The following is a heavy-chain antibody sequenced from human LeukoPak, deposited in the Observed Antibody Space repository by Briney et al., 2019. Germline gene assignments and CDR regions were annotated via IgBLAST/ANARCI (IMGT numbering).Heavy chain of an antibody. CDR1: GFTVSSNY. Sequence: GGSLRLSCAASGFTVSSNYMSWVPQAPGKGLEWVSVVYSGGNTYYADSVKGRFTISRDNSKTTLYLQMNSLRAEDTAVYYCAGLGITMVRGVADGWFDPWGQGTLVTVSS. J-gene: IGHJ5*02. CDR3: AGLGITMVRGVADGWFDP. D-gene: IGHD3-10*01. CDR2: VYSGGNT. V-gene: IGHV3-66*01.